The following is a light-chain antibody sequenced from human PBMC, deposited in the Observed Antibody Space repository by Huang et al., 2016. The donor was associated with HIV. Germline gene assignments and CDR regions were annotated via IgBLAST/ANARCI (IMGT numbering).Light chain of an antibody. CDR1: QDITNY. CDR3: QQYHNLPPWT. J-gene: IGKJ1*01. CDR2: DAS. V-gene: IGKV1-33*01. Sequence: DIQMTQSPPSLSASVGDRVTIACQASQDITNYLNWFQQKPGKPPELLIYDASNLKTGVPSRFSGSGSGRDVTLTSSSLQPEDIAIYYCQQYHNLPPWTFGQGTKVEIK.